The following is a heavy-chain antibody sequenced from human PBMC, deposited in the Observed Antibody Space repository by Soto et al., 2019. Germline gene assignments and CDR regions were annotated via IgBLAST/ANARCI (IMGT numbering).Heavy chain of an antibody. CDR3: ARDLFPHMHGSGSYAY. J-gene: IGHJ4*02. V-gene: IGHV4-4*02. CDR2: IYHSGST. CDR1: SGSISSSNW. Sequence: QVQLQESGPGLVKPSGTLSLTCAVSSGSISSSNWWSWVRQPPGKGLEWIGEIYHSGSTNYNPSLNRRATISVDKSKNQFSLKLSSVTAADTAVYHCARDLFPHMHGSGSYAYWGQGTLVTVSS. D-gene: IGHD3-10*01.